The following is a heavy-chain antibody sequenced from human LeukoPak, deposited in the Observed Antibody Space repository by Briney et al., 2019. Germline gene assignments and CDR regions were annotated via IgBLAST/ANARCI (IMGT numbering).Heavy chain of an antibody. CDR2: INWNGGST. CDR1: GFTFDDYG. V-gene: IGHV3-20*04. CDR3: ARGYGSGEDGDY. Sequence: GGSLRLSCAASGFTFDDYGMSWVRQAPGKGLEWVSGINWNGGSTGYADSLKGRFTISRDNAKNSLYLQMNSLRAGDTALYYCARGYGSGEDGDYWGQGTLVTVSS. D-gene: IGHD3-10*01. J-gene: IGHJ4*02.